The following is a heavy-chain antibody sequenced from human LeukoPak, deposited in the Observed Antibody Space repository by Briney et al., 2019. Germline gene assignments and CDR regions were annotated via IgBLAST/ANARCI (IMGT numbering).Heavy chain of an antibody. CDR2: IYPSDSVI. V-gene: IGHV5-51*06. D-gene: IGHD4-23*01. CDR3: ARRAVVIGVGYFDY. CDR1: GYSFTTYW. Sequence: KPGEALKISCRGSGYSFTTYWIGWVRQMPGKGLELIGIIYPSDSVIRISPSFQGQVTISVDKSINTAYLQWSSLKASDTAIYYCARRAVVIGVGYFDYWGQGTLVTVSS. J-gene: IGHJ4*02.